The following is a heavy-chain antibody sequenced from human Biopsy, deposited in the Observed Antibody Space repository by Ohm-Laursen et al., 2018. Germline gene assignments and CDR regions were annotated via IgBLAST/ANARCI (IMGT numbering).Heavy chain of an antibody. CDR2: IYPGGST. CDR3: ASVVLGPTNDAFDL. Sequence: SDTLSLTWHVSGGDINNYYWSWIRQPAGKGLGWIGRIYPGGSTNYNPSLKSRVTMSVDTSKKQLSLRLRSVTAADTAMYYCASVVLGPTNDAFDLWGQGTMVVVSS. V-gene: IGHV4-4*07. J-gene: IGHJ3*01. CDR1: GGDINNYY. D-gene: IGHD3-22*01.